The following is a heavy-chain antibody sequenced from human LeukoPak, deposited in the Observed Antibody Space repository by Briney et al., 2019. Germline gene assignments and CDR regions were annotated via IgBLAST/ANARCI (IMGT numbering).Heavy chain of an antibody. Sequence: ASVKVSFKASGYTFTGYYMHWVRQAPGQGLEWMGWIHSNSGGTNYAQKFQGRVTVTRDTSISTAYMELSRLRSDDTAVYYCAREPVLRYFDWLSPLDYWGQGTLVTVSS. D-gene: IGHD3-9*01. V-gene: IGHV1-2*02. J-gene: IGHJ4*02. CDR1: GYTFTGYY. CDR3: AREPVLRYFDWLSPLDY. CDR2: IHSNSGGT.